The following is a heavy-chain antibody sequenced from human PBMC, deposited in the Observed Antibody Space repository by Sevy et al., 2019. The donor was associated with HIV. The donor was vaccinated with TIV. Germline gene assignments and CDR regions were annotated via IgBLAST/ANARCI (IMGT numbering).Heavy chain of an antibody. J-gene: IGHJ4*02. V-gene: IGHV4-39*01. Sequence: QSENLSLTCTVSGGSINSDSYYWGWIRQPPGKGLEWIGNIYYSGTTYYNPSLKSRVTISVDTSKNQFSLKLSSVTAADTAVYYCARFEYGDYVSHFEYWGQGTLVTVSS. CDR3: ARFEYGDYVSHFEY. CDR1: GGSINSDSYY. CDR2: IYYSGTT. D-gene: IGHD2-21*02.